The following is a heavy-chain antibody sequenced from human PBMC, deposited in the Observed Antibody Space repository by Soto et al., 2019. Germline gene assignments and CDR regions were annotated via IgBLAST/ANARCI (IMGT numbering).Heavy chain of an antibody. D-gene: IGHD3-3*01. Sequence: ASVKVSCKASGYTFTSYDINWVRQATGQGLEWMGWMNPNSGNTGYAQKFQGRVTMTRNTSISTAYMELSSLRSEDTAVYYCARLGGSGYYPYYYYYMDVWGKGTTVTVSS. J-gene: IGHJ6*03. CDR3: ARLGGSGYYPYYYYYMDV. CDR1: GYTFTSYD. V-gene: IGHV1-8*01. CDR2: MNPNSGNT.